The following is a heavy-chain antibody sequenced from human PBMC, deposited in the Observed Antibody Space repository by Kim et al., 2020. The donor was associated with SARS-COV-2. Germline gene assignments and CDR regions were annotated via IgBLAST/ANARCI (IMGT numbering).Heavy chain of an antibody. J-gene: IGHJ4*02. CDR2: IYYSGST. D-gene: IGHD6-13*01. CDR1: GGSISSSSYY. V-gene: IGHV4-39*01. CDR3: ARLRAAAGLLFDY. Sequence: SETLSLTCTVSGGSISSSSYYWGWIRQPPGKGLEWIGSIYYSGSTYYNPSLKSRVTISVDTSKNQFSLKLSSVTAADTAVYYCARLRAAAGLLFDYWGQGTLVTVSS.